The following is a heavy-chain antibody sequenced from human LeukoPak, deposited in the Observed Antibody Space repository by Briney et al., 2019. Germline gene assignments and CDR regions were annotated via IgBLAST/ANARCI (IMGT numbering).Heavy chain of an antibody. D-gene: IGHD6-13*01. CDR3: ARDRQQLVRDAFDI. V-gene: IGHV3-30-3*01. J-gene: IGHJ3*02. Sequence: GGSLRLSCAASGFTFSSYAMHWVRQAPGKGLEWVAVISYDGSNKYYADSVKGRFTISRDNSKNTLYLQMNSLRAEDTAVYYCARDRQQLVRDAFDIWGQGTMVPVSS. CDR2: ISYDGSNK. CDR1: GFTFSSYA.